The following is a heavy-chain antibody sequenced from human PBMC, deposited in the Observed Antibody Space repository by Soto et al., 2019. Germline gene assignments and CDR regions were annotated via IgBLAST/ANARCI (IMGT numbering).Heavy chain of an antibody. CDR3: AGGIRVGQGFAY. CDR2: ISVNSGNT. CDR1: GDTFASYG. Sequence: QVQLVQSGAEVKKPGASVKVSCKASGDTFASYGISWVRQAPGQGLEWMGWISVNSGNTNYAQNFQGRVTMTTDTSRTTVFMELRSLRSGDTAVYYCAGGIRVGQGFAYWGQGTLVTVSS. V-gene: IGHV1-18*01. J-gene: IGHJ4*02. D-gene: IGHD2-2*01.